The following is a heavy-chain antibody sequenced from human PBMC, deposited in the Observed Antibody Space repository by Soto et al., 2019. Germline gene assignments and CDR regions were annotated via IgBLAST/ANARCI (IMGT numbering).Heavy chain of an antibody. Sequence: EVQLVESGGGLVKPGGSLRLSCAASGFTFSSYSMNWVRQAPGKGLEWVSSISSSSSYIYYADSVKGRFTISRDNAKNSLYLQRNSLRAEDTAVYYCARQGDGSNWYPGFDYWGQGTLVTVSS. V-gene: IGHV3-21*01. J-gene: IGHJ4*02. CDR1: GFTFSSYS. D-gene: IGHD6-13*01. CDR2: ISSSSSYI. CDR3: ARQGDGSNWYPGFDY.